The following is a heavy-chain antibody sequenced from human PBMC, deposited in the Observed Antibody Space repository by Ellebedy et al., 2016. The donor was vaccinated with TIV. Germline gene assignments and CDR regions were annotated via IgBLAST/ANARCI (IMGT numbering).Heavy chain of an antibody. J-gene: IGHJ4*02. V-gene: IGHV3-7*01. Sequence: GGSLRLXXAASGFTFSSYWMSWVRQAPGKGLEWVANIKQDGSEKYYVDSVKGRFTISRDNAKNSLYLQMNSLRAEDTAVYYCARHYYYGSGSYAFDYWGQGTLVTVSS. CDR1: GFTFSSYW. D-gene: IGHD3-10*01. CDR3: ARHYYYGSGSYAFDY. CDR2: IKQDGSEK.